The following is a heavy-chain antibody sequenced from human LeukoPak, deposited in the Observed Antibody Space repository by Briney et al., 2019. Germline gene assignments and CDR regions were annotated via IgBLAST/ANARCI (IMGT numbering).Heavy chain of an antibody. CDR3: ARDRKVDIVATIAGY. V-gene: IGHV3-30*03. Sequence: GGSLRLSCAASGFTFSNYGMYWVRQAPGKGLEWVAVISYDESNKYYADSVKGRFTISRDNSKNTLSLQMNSLRAEDTAVYYCARDRKVDIVATIAGYWGQGTLVTVSS. J-gene: IGHJ4*02. CDR1: GFTFSNYG. CDR2: ISYDESNK. D-gene: IGHD5-12*01.